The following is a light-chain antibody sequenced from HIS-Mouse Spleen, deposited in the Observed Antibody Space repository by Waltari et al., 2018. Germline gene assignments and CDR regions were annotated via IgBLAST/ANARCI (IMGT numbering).Light chain of an antibody. CDR2: DNN. CDR3: GTWDSSLSAVV. CDR1: SSNIGNNY. J-gene: IGLJ2*01. V-gene: IGLV1-51*01. Sequence: QSVLTQPPSVSAAPGQKVTISCSGSSSNIGNNYVSWYQQLPGTAPKVLMYDNNKRPSGIPDRFSGSKSGTSATLGITGLQTGDEADYYCGTWDSSLSAVVFGGGTKLTVL.